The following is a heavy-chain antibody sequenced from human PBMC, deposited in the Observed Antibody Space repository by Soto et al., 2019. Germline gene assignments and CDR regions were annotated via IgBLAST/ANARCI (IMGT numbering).Heavy chain of an antibody. CDR2: ISWNSGSI. V-gene: IGHV3-9*01. J-gene: IGHJ3*02. D-gene: IGHD3-3*01. CDR1: GFTFDDYA. Sequence: GGSLRLSCAASGFTFDDYAMHWVRQAPGKGLEWVSGISWNSGSIGYADSVKGRFTISRDNAKNSLYLQMNSLRAEDTALYYCAKDMIVSDYFSAFDIWGQGTMVTVSS. CDR3: AKDMIVSDYFSAFDI.